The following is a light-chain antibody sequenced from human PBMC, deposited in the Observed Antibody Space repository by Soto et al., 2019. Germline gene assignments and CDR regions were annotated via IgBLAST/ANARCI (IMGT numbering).Light chain of an antibody. CDR2: GAS. CDR1: QSFSSSY. Sequence: EIVLTQSPGTLSLSPGERATLSCRASQSFSSSYLAWYQQKPGQAPRLLIYGASSRPTGIPDRFSGSGFGTEFTLTISSLQPEDFAVYYCEQYNNWFSITFGQGTRLEI. V-gene: IGKV3-20*01. CDR3: EQYNNWFSIT. J-gene: IGKJ5*01.